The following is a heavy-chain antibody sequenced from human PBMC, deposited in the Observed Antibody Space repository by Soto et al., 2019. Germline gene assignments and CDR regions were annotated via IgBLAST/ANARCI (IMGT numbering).Heavy chain of an antibody. J-gene: IGHJ6*02. CDR3: AREAIDYYYYGMDV. CDR2: SSSSSSTI. V-gene: IGHV3-48*02. CDR1: GFTFSSYS. Sequence: GFLRLSCAASGFTFSSYSMHWVRQAPGKGLEWVSYSSSSSSTIYYADSVKGRFTISRDNAKNSLYLQMNSLRDEDTAVYYCAREAIDYYYYGMDVWGQGTTVTVSS.